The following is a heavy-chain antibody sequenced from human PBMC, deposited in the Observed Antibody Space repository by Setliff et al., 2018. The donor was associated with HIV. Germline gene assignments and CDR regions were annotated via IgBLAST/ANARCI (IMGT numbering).Heavy chain of an antibody. V-gene: IGHV1-18*01. CDR3: ARDYQVVVVAATMADI. CDR1: GYTFTSYG. Sequence: ASVKVSCKASGYTFTSYGISWVRQAPGQGLEWMGWISAYNGNTNYAQKFQGRVTMTRDTSNSTAYMELSRLRSDDTAVYYCARDYQVVVVAATMADIWGQGTMVTVSS. D-gene: IGHD2-15*01. CDR2: ISAYNGNT. J-gene: IGHJ3*02.